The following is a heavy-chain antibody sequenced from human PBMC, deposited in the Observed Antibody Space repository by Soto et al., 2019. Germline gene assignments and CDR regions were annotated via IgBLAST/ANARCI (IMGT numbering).Heavy chain of an antibody. D-gene: IGHD1-1*01. Sequence: QVHLVQSGAEVKKPGASVKVSCKASGYTFTSYGITWVRQAPGQGLEWMGWISAHNGNTDYAQKLQGRVIVTRDTSTSTADMELRSLRSDDTAVYYCARGRYGDYWGQGAVVTVSS. J-gene: IGHJ4*02. CDR1: GYTFTSYG. CDR2: ISAHNGNT. CDR3: ARGRYGDY. V-gene: IGHV1-18*01.